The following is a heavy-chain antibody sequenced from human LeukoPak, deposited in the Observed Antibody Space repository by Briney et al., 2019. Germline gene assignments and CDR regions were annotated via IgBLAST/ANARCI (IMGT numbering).Heavy chain of an antibody. CDR3: ARGSHYYDSSGHPREDY. D-gene: IGHD3-22*01. V-gene: IGHV1-18*01. CDR1: GYTFTSYG. Sequence: ASVKVSRKASGYTFTSYGISWVRQAPGQGLEWMGWISAYNGNTNYAQKLQGRVTMTTDTSTSTAYMELRSLRSDDTAVYYCARGSHYYDSSGHPREDYWGQGTLVTVSS. J-gene: IGHJ4*02. CDR2: ISAYNGNT.